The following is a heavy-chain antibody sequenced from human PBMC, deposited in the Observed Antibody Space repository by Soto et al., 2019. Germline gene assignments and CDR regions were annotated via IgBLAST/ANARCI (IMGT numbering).Heavy chain of an antibody. CDR2: IIPIFGTA. D-gene: IGHD3-22*01. CDR1: GGTFSSYA. J-gene: IGHJ4*02. CDR3: ARQWDDSSGYRSPYFDY. V-gene: IGHV1-69*01. Sequence: QVQLVQSGAEVKKPGSSVKVCCKASGGTFSSYAISWVRQAPGQGLEWMGGIIPIFGTANYAQKFQGRVTITADESTSTAYMELSSLRSEDTAVYYCARQWDDSSGYRSPYFDYWGQGTLVTVSS.